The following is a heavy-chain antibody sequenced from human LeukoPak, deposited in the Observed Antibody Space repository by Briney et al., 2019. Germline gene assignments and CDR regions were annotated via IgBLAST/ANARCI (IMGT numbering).Heavy chain of an antibody. CDR2: IYTSGST. Sequence: SETLSLTCTVSGGSISSYYWSWIRQPAGKGLEWIGRIYTSGSTNYNPSLRSRVTISVDKSKNQFSLKLSSVTAADTAVYYCARDSGVYGGNFGFDYWGQGTLVTVSS. CDR3: ARDSGVYGGNFGFDY. D-gene: IGHD4-23*01. J-gene: IGHJ4*02. V-gene: IGHV4-4*07. CDR1: GGSISSYY.